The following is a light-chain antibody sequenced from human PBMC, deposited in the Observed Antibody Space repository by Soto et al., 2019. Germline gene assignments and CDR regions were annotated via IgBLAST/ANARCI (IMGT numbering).Light chain of an antibody. CDR2: DVS. CDR3: SSYTTSNTRQIA. J-gene: IGLJ1*01. V-gene: IGLV2-14*03. CDR1: SSDVGGYNY. Sequence: QSVLTQPASVSGSPGQSITISCTGTSSDVGGYNYVSWYQHHPGKAPKLMIFDVSNRPSGVSNRFSGSKSGNTASLTISGLQPGDEADYYCSSYTTSNTRQIAFGTGTKVTVL.